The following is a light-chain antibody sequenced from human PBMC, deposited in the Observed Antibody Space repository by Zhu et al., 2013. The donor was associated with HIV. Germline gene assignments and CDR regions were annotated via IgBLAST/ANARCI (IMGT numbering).Light chain of an antibody. CDR1: NLRNKY. CDR3: QAWDSSTLYV. J-gene: IGLJ1*01. Sequence: SYELTQPPSLSVSPGQTASITCSGDNLRNKYICWYQQKTGQSPVLVIYQDDQRPSGIPERFSGSNSDDTATLTISGTQTMDEADYYCQAWDSSTLYVFGTGTRVTVL. V-gene: IGLV3-1*01. CDR2: QDD.